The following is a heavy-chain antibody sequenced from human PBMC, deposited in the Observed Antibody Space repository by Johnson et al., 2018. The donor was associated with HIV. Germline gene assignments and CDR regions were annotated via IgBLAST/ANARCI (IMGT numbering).Heavy chain of an antibody. CDR1: GFTFKNSV. V-gene: IGHV3-30*01. CDR2: MSYDGSIT. J-gene: IGHJ3*02. D-gene: IGHD6-13*01. Sequence: QVQLVESGGGVVQPGESLRLACAASGFTFKNSVMHWVRQAPGKGLEWVAVMSYDGSITYYADSVKGRFTISRDNSKNTLYLQMNSLRAEDTAVYYCARAYSSSWYRDDAFDIWGQGTMVTVFS. CDR3: ARAYSSSWYRDDAFDI.